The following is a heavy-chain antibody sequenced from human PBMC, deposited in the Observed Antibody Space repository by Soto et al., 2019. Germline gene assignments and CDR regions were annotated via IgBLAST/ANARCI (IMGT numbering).Heavy chain of an antibody. Sequence: GASVKVSCKASGGTFSSYAISWVRQAPGQGLEWMGGIIPIFGTANYAQKFQGRVTITADESTSTAYMELSSLRSEDTAVYYCARSVSTIFGVVIIHGTHYYYYYGMDVWGQGTTVTVSS. CDR3: ARSVSTIFGVVIIHGTHYYYYYGMDV. D-gene: IGHD3-3*01. CDR1: GGTFSSYA. CDR2: IIPIFGTA. V-gene: IGHV1-69*13. J-gene: IGHJ6*02.